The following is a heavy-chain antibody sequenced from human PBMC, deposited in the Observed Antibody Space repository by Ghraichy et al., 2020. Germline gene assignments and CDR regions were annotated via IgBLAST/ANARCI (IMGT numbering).Heavy chain of an antibody. CDR1: GFTFSTYA. D-gene: IGHD2-2*01. V-gene: IGHV3-23*01. CDR2: ISGSGSRT. CDR3: AKEGGLVPAGDY. J-gene: IGHJ4*02. Sequence: GGSLRLSCAASGFTFSTYAMSWVRQAPGKGLEWVSAISGSGSRTYYADSVRGRFTISRDNSKNTLYLQINSLRAEDTAVYYCAKEGGLVPAGDYWGQGTLVTVSS.